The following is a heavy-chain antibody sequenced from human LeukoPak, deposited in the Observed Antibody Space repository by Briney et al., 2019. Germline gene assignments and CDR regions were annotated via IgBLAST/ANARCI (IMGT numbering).Heavy chain of an antibody. J-gene: IGHJ4*02. CDR2: IYYSGST. V-gene: IGHV4-59*01. Sequence: SETLSLTCTVSGGSISSYYWSWIRQPPGKGLEWIGYIYYSGSTNYNPSLKSRVTISVDTSKNQFSLKLSSVTAADTAVYYCARSHSSGWYEELYYFDYWGQGTLVTVSS. CDR1: GGSISSYY. CDR3: ARSHSSGWYEELYYFDY. D-gene: IGHD6-19*01.